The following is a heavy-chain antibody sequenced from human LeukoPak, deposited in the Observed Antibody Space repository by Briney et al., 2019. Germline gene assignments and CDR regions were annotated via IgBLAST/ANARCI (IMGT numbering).Heavy chain of an antibody. CDR2: VDGGGGGT. CDR3: ARELYESYYYYYYGMDV. Sequence: GGSLRLSCAASGFTLSSYAMTWVRQAPGRGLEWVSSVDGGGGGTYYADSVKGRFTISRDNSKNTLYLQMNSLRAEDTAVYYCARELYESYYYYYYGMDVWGQGTTVTVSS. CDR1: GFTLSSYA. V-gene: IGHV3-23*01. J-gene: IGHJ6*02. D-gene: IGHD3-3*01.